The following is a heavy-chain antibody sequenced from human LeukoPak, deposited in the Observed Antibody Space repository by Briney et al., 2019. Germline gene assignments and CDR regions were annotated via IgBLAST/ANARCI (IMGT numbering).Heavy chain of an antibody. Sequence: GSLRLSCAASGFTFDDYAMHWVRQAPGKGLEWVSLISGDGGSTYYADSVKGRFTISRDNSKNSLYLQMNSLRTEDTALYYCAKDIGAGIAAAGTYYYGMDVWGQGTTVTVSS. CDR2: ISGDGGST. CDR1: GFTFDDYA. V-gene: IGHV3-43*02. CDR3: AKDIGAGIAAAGTYYYGMDV. J-gene: IGHJ6*02. D-gene: IGHD6-13*01.